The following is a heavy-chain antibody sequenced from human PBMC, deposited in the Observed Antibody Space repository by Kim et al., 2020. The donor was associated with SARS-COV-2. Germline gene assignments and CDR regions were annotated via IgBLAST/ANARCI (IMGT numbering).Heavy chain of an antibody. J-gene: IGHJ4*02. D-gene: IGHD3-10*01. CDR1: GYSFSSKT. Sequence: ASVKVPCKASGYSFSSKTINWVRQAPGQGLEWMGWINTNTGNPAYAQGFTGRFVFSLDTSVSTAYVQISSLKAEDTAVYYCARGPGPVDYWGQGTLVTVSS. V-gene: IGHV7-4-1*02. CDR3: ARGPGPVDY. CDR2: INTNTGNP.